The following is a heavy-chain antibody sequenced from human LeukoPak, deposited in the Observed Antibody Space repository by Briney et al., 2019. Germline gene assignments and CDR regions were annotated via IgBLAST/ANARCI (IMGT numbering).Heavy chain of an antibody. Sequence: GGSLRLSCAASGFTFSSYAMHWVRHAPGKGLEWVAVISYDGSNKYYADSVKGRFTISRGNSKNTLYLQMNSLRAEDTAVYYCACTPLGYCSSTSCPSYYMDVWGKGTTVTVSS. CDR2: ISYDGSNK. V-gene: IGHV3-30-3*01. J-gene: IGHJ6*03. CDR3: ACTPLGYCSSTSCPSYYMDV. CDR1: GFTFSSYA. D-gene: IGHD2-2*01.